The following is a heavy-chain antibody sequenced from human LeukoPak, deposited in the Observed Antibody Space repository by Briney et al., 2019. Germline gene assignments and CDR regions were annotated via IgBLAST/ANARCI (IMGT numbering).Heavy chain of an antibody. V-gene: IGHV3-21*01. D-gene: IGHD2-2*01. J-gene: IGHJ4*02. CDR2: ISGDSIYI. CDR1: GFTFTSYS. Sequence: GGSLRLSCAAAGFTFTSYSMNWVRQAPGRGLEWVSSISGDSIYIYYADSVRGRFTISRDNAKSSLSLQMNSLRAEDTAVYYCARCSSTGCASSPLAGYLYWGQGTLVTVSS. CDR3: ARCSSTGCASSPLAGYLY.